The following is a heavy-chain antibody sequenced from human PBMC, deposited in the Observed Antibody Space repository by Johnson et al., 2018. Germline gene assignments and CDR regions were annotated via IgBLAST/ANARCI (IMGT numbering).Heavy chain of an antibody. J-gene: IGHJ3*02. Sequence: EVQLVQSGEGLVQPGGSLRLSCAASGFTFSNYAMHWVRQAPGKGLEYVSAISSNGGSTYYADSVKGRFTISRDNAKNSLSLQMTSLRAEDTAVYYFATGYDFSTDAFVIWGQGTMVTVSS. CDR2: ISSNGGST. CDR3: ATGYDFSTDAFVI. CDR1: GFTFSNYA. D-gene: IGHD3-3*01. V-gene: IGHV3-64*02.